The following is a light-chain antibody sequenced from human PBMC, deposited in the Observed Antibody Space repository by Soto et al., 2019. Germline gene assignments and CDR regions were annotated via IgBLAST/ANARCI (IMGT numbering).Light chain of an antibody. Sequence: QSALTQPPSASGSPGQSVTISCTGTSSDVGGHNYVSWYQQHPGKAPKLIIYDVNKRPSGVPDRFSGSKSGNTASLTVSGLQAEDEADYYCNSYTSSSTLVFGGGTKLTVL. CDR3: NSYTSSSTLV. CDR1: SSDVGGHNY. J-gene: IGLJ2*01. CDR2: DVN. V-gene: IGLV2-8*01.